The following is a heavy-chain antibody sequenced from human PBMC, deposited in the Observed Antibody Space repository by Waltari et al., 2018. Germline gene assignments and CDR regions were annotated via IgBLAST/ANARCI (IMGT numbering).Heavy chain of an antibody. Sequence: QVQLQESGPGLVKPSETLSLTCTVSGGSIRSYYWSWIRQTPGKGLEWIGYIYYSGSTNYNPSLKSRVTISVDTSKNQFSLKLSSVTAADTAVYYCARDRDSYGFGGYYYYMDVWGKGTTVTVSS. CDR1: GGSIRSYY. D-gene: IGHD5-18*01. CDR2: IYYSGST. CDR3: ARDRDSYGFGGYYYYMDV. J-gene: IGHJ6*03. V-gene: IGHV4-59*01.